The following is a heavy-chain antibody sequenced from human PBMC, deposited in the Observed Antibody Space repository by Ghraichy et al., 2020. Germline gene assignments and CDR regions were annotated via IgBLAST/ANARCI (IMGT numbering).Heavy chain of an antibody. Sequence: SVKVSCKASGGTFSSYAISWVRQAPGQGLEWMGRIIPILGIANYAQKFQGRVTITADKSTSTAYMELSSLRSEDTAVYYCASPDIVVEGGMDVWGQGTTVTVSS. CDR2: IIPILGIA. CDR3: ASPDIVVEGGMDV. CDR1: GGTFSSYA. D-gene: IGHD2-15*01. V-gene: IGHV1-69*04. J-gene: IGHJ6*02.